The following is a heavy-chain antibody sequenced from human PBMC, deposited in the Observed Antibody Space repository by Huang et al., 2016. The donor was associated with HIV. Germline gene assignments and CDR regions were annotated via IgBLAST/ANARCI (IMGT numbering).Heavy chain of an antibody. Sequence: EVQLVQSGAEMKKQGESLKISCQGSAFTFRSSWIAWVRQVPGKGLEWMGVIDACDSDARYSPSFQGQVTISVDESISTAYLQWDGLKASDTAIYYCARLLQTSAVGHRGYLDHWGQGTLVTVSS. D-gene: IGHD6-13*01. CDR2: IDACDSDA. J-gene: IGHJ4*02. CDR3: ARLLQTSAVGHRGYLDH. CDR1: AFTFRSSW. V-gene: IGHV5-51*03.